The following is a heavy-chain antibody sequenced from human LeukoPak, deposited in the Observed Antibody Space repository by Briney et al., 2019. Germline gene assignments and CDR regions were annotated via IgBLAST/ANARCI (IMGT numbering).Heavy chain of an antibody. D-gene: IGHD3-10*01. V-gene: IGHV1-18*01. CDR2: ISAYNGNT. J-gene: IGHJ6*03. CDR1: GYTFTSYG. Sequence: GASVKVSCKASGYTFTSYGISWVRQAPGQGLEWMGWISAYNGNTNYAQKLQGRVTMTTDTSTSTAYMELRSLRSDDTAVYYCARGCGSGSYHPGYYYYYMDVWGKGTTVTVSS. CDR3: ARGCGSGSYHPGYYYYYMDV.